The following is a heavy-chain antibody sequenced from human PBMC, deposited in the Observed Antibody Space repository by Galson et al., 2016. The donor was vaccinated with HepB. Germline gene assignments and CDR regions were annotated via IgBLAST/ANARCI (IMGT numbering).Heavy chain of an antibody. CDR3: ARVPFGVDILGFDP. V-gene: IGHV4-61*01. D-gene: IGHD3-3*01. Sequence: SETLSLTCTVSGASVSSDSSYWSWMRQPPGKRLDWLGNAHYTRITNNHPPHKRRVTISVNTSKNQFSLNLTSVTAADTAVYYSARVPFGVDILGFDPWGQGTLVTVSS. CDR2: AHYTRIT. J-gene: IGHJ5*02. CDR1: GASVSSDSSY.